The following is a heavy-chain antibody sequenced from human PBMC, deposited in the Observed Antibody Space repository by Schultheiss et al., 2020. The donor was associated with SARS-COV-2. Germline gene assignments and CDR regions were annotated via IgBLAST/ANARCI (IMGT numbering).Heavy chain of an antibody. Sequence: GGSLRLSCAASGFTFSSYGMHWVRQAPGKGLEWVAVIWYDGSNKYYADSVKGRFTISRDNSKNTLYLQMNSLRAEDTAVYYCARAAAELRLWIVVEPGLAYFDYWGQGTLVTVSS. CDR2: IWYDGSNK. J-gene: IGHJ4*02. CDR3: ARAAAELRLWIVVEPGLAYFDY. D-gene: IGHD3-22*01. V-gene: IGHV3-33*01. CDR1: GFTFSSYG.